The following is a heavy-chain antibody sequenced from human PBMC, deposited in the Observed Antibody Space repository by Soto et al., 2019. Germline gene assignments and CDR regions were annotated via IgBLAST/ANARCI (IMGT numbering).Heavy chain of an antibody. CDR2: INHSGST. V-gene: IGHV4-34*01. CDR1: GGSFSGYY. J-gene: IGHJ4*02. D-gene: IGHD3-10*01. CDR3: ARVRAARRIAYGSGSLPRYYFDY. Sequence: PSETLSLTCAVYGGSFSGYYWSLIRQPPGKGLEWIGEINHSGSTNYNPSLKSRVTISVDTSKNQFSLKLSSVTAADTAVYYCARVRAARRIAYGSGSLPRYYFDYWGQGTLVTVSS.